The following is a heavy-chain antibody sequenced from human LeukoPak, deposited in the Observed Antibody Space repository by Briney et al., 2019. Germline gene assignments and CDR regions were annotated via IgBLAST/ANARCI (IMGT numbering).Heavy chain of an antibody. V-gene: IGHV3-23*01. CDR1: GFTFSSYG. Sequence: PGGTLRLSCAASGFTFSSYGMSWVRQAPGKGLEWVSAISGRSGSTYYADSVKGRFTISRDNSKNTLYLQMNSLRAEDTAVYYCARRSGHYYWYFDLWGRGTLVTVSS. CDR3: ARRSGHYYWYFDL. CDR2: ISGRSGST. D-gene: IGHD6-25*01. J-gene: IGHJ2*01.